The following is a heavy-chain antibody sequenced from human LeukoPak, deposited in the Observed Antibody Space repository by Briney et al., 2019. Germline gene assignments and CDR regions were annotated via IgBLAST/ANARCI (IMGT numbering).Heavy chain of an antibody. CDR3: AKDASRYCSSTSCLNLFDY. CDR1: GFTFSSYA. J-gene: IGHJ4*02. Sequence: PGGSLRLSCAASGFTFSSYAMSWVRQAPGKGLEWVSAISGSGGSTYYADSVKGRFTISRDNSKNTLYLQMNSLRAEDTAVYYCAKDASRYCSSTSCLNLFDYWGQGTLVTVSS. CDR2: ISGSGGST. D-gene: IGHD2-2*01. V-gene: IGHV3-23*01.